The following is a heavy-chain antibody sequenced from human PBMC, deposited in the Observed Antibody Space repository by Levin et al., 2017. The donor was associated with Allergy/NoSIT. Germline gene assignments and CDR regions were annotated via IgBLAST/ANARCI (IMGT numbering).Heavy chain of an antibody. J-gene: IGHJ4*02. Sequence: SQTLSLTCSVSGGSISSGDYYWSWIRQPPGKGLEWIGYIYHSGSTFYTLPLRSRVTISIDTSKNQFSLKLRSVTAADTAVYFCAGLTSAAAISYFQLWGQGSLVTVSS. CDR1: GGSISSGDYY. CDR3: AGLTSAAAISYFQL. V-gene: IGHV4-30-4*01. CDR2: IYHSGST. D-gene: IGHD2-2*01.